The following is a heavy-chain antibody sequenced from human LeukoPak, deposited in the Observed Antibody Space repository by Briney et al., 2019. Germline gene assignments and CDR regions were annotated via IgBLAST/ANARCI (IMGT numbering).Heavy chain of an antibody. CDR2: MYTGGTT. J-gene: IGHJ4*02. CDR3: AKDEVTSGGGLAS. D-gene: IGHD2-21*02. Sequence: GGSLRLSRAPSRFTLSGTHMSAVRQAPGRGLERVSAMYTGGTTYYTDPVKGRFTISRDNSKNTLYLHMNSLRAEDTAVYYCAKDEVTSGGGLASWGQGTLVTVSS. CDR1: RFTLSGTH. V-gene: IGHV3-53*01.